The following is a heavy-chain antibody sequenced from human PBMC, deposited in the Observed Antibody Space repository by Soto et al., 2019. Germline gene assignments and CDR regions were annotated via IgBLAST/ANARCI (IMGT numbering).Heavy chain of an antibody. CDR3: ASWARGARSRFDY. CDR1: GGSISSSNW. CDR2: IYHSGST. D-gene: IGHD3-10*01. J-gene: IGHJ4*02. V-gene: IGHV4-4*02. Sequence: QVQLQESGPGLVKPSGTLSLTCAVSGGSISSSNWWSWVRQPPGKGLEWIGEIYHSGSTNYNPSLKSRVTLSLDMSKNQFSLTLSSVTAADTAVYYCASWARGARSRFDYWGQGTLVTVSS.